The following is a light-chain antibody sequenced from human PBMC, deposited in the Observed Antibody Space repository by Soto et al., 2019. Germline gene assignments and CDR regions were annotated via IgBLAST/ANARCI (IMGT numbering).Light chain of an antibody. CDR3: QQANSFPFP. CDR2: AAS. V-gene: IGKV1-12*02. J-gene: IGKJ3*01. Sequence: DIQMTQSPSSVSASVGDRVTITCRASQVINNWLAWYQQKPGKAPNLLIYAASTLQTGVPSRFSGSGSGTDFTLPISSLQPADFATYYCQQANSFPFPFGPGTKVDI. CDR1: QVINNW.